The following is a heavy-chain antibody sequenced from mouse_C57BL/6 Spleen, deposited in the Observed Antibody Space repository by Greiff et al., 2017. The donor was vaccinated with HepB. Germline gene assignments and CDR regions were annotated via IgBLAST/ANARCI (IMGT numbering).Heavy chain of an antibody. V-gene: IGHV14-4*01. CDR2: IDPENGDT. J-gene: IGHJ2*01. CDR3: TPITTVVATEYFDY. D-gene: IGHD1-1*01. Sequence: VQLKQSGAELVRPGASVKLSCTASGFNIKDDYMHWVKQRPEPGLEWVGWIDPENGDTEYASKFQGKATITAYTSSNPAYLQLSILTSEDTAVYYCTPITTVVATEYFDYWGQGTTLTVSS. CDR1: GFNIKDDY.